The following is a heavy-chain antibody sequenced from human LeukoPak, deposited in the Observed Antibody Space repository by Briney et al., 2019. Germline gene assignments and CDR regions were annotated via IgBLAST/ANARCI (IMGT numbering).Heavy chain of an antibody. Sequence: GESLKISCKGSGYSFTTYWIAWVRQMPGKGLEWMGIIYPHDSDTRYSPSFQGQVTISADKSISTAYLQWSSLKASDTAMYYCARQSRDHGGQGAYWGQGTLVTVSS. D-gene: IGHD4/OR15-4a*01. V-gene: IGHV5-51*01. J-gene: IGHJ4*02. CDR3: ARQSRDHGGQGAY. CDR1: GYSFTTYW. CDR2: IYPHDSDT.